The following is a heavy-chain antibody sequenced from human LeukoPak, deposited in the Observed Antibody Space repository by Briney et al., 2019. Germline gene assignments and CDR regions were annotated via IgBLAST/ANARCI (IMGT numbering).Heavy chain of an antibody. D-gene: IGHD2-21*02. CDR2: INPNIGDA. CDR1: GYTFTDYF. V-gene: IGHV1-2*02. CDR3: ARMALDGGDSIGFDS. Sequence: VASVKVSCKASGYTFTDYFIHWVRQAPGQGLEWMGWINPNIGDASYAQKFQDRVTMTRDRSINTAYMELSRLTSDDTAVYYCARMALDGGDSIGFDSWGQGTLVTVSS. J-gene: IGHJ5*01.